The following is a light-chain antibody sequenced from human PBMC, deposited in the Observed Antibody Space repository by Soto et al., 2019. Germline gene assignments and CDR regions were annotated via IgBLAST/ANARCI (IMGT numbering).Light chain of an antibody. J-gene: IGKJ3*01. V-gene: IGKV3-15*01. CDR3: QQLNSYPF. Sequence: EIVMTQSPATLSVSPGERATLSCRASQSVGSDLAWYQHTPGQPPRLLIYGASTRATGIPARFSGSGSGTDFTLTISSLQPEDFATYYCQQLNSYPFFGPGTKVDIK. CDR2: GAS. CDR1: QSVGSD.